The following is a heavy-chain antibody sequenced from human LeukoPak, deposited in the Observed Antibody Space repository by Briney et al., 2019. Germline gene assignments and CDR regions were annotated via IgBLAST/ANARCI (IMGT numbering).Heavy chain of an antibody. CDR1: GYTFTNYY. CDR3: ARVRDHYDFWSGYDY. V-gene: IGHV1-46*01. CDR2: INPGGGNT. D-gene: IGHD3-3*01. Sequence: ASVKVSCKASGYTFTNYYIHWVRQAPGQGLEWMGLINPGGGNTNYAQNFQGRVTMTRDTSISTAYMELSRLRSDDTAVYYCARVRDHYDFWSGYDYWGQGTLVTVSS. J-gene: IGHJ4*02.